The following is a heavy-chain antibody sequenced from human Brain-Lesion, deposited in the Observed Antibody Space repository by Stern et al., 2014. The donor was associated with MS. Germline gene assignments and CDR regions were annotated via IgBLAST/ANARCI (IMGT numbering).Heavy chain of an antibody. V-gene: IGHV1-8*01. Sequence: QLQLVQSGAEVKKPGASVKASCKASGYTFSSYDITWVRQASGPGLELMGWMNPYSGNTGYAQKFKGRVSMTSDPSISTVYMELTSLTSDDTAVYFCARAVRNQLLSEYGGQGTLVTVSA. D-gene: IGHD2-2*01. CDR1: GYTFSSYD. CDR3: ARAVRNQLLSEY. CDR2: MNPYSGNT. J-gene: IGHJ4*02.